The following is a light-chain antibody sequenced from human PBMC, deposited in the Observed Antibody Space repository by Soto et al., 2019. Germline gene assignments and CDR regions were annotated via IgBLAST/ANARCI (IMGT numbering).Light chain of an antibody. CDR1: SSDIGGYNG. Sequence: QSALTQPPSASGSLGQSVTISCTGTSSDIGGYNGVSWYQQHPGKAPKLLIYDVNKRPSGVPDRFSASKSGNTASLTVSGLHAEDEADYHCSSYAGNRGVFGGGTKLTVL. J-gene: IGLJ3*02. V-gene: IGLV2-8*01. CDR3: SSYAGNRGV. CDR2: DVN.